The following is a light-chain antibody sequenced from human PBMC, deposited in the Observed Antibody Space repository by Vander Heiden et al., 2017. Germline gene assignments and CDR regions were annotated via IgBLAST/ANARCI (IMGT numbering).Light chain of an antibody. CDR2: DVT. Sequence: QPRSVSGSPGQSVTISCTGTSSDVGGYNYVSWFQHHPGKAPKLMIYDVTKLPSGVPARFSGSKSGNTASLTISGLQAEDEADYYCCSYAGSYRVFGVGTKLTVL. CDR3: CSYAGSYRV. J-gene: IGLJ2*01. CDR1: SSDVGGYNY. V-gene: IGLV2-11*01.